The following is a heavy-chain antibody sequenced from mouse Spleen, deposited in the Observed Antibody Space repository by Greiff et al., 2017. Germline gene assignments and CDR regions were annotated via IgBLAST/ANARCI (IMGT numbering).Heavy chain of an antibody. V-gene: IGHV2-6*01. J-gene: IGHJ3*01. CDR2: IWGGGST. CDR1: GFSLTSYG. Sequence: VQLQQSGPGLVAPSQSLSITCTVSGFSLTSYGVDWVRQSPGKGLEWLGVIWGGGSTNYNSALKSRLSISKDNSKSQVFLKMNSLQTDDTAMYYCASKTGTWGFAYWGQGTLVTVSA. D-gene: IGHD4-1*01. CDR3: ASKTGTWGFAY.